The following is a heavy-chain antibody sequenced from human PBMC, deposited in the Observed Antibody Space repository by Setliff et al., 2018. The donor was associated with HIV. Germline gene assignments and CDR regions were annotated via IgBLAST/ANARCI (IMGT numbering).Heavy chain of an antibody. Sequence: PSETLSLTCTVSGYSISSGYFWHWMRQPAGKGLEWIGRIYTSGSTNYNPSLKSRVTISVDTSKNQFSLKLSSVTAADTAVYYCARDGRDRTTVTIYSLYGMDVWGQGTTVTVSS. D-gene: IGHD4-17*01. CDR2: IYTSGST. V-gene: IGHV4-61*02. CDR3: ARDGRDRTTVTIYSLYGMDV. CDR1: GYSISSGYF. J-gene: IGHJ6*02.